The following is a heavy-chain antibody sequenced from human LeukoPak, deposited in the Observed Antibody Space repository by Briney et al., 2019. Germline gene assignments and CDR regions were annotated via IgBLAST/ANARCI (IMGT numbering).Heavy chain of an antibody. D-gene: IGHD2-21*01. CDR2: IYYSGST. J-gene: IGHJ3*02. CDR3: ARDLPYCGGDCYSGYDAFDI. Sequence: SETLSLTCTVSGGSISSYYWSWIRQPPGKGLEWIGYIYYSGSTNYNPSLKSRVTISVDTSKNQFSLKLSSVNAADTAVYYCARDLPYCGGDCYSGYDAFDIWGQGTMVTVSS. CDR1: GGSISSYY. V-gene: IGHV4-59*01.